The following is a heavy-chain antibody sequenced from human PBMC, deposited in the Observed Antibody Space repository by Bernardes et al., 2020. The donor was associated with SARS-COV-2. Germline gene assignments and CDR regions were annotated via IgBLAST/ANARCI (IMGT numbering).Heavy chain of an antibody. Sequence: GEYRKTSSNGSGYSVTRYWIGWVRPMPGKGLEWMGIIYPGDSDTRYSPSFQGQVTISADKSISTAYLQWSSLKASDTAMYYCAVKNIVAMDDAFDIWGQGTMVTVSS. D-gene: IGHD5-12*01. J-gene: IGHJ3*02. CDR3: AVKNIVAMDDAFDI. CDR1: GYSVTRYW. CDR2: IYPGDSDT. V-gene: IGHV5-51*01.